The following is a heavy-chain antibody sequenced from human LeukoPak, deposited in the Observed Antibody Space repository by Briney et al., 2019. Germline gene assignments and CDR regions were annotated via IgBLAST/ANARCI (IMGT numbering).Heavy chain of an antibody. Sequence: GASVKVSCKASGYTFANYDITWVRQAPGQGLEWMGWMNPNSGDTGYAQKFQGRVSMTRDTSITTAYMELSSLRSEDTAVYYCARGFSAYDGTDHAFSYYWGQGTLVTVSS. D-gene: IGHD3-22*01. J-gene: IGHJ4*02. CDR1: GYTFANYD. V-gene: IGHV1-8*01. CDR2: MNPNSGDT. CDR3: ARGFSAYDGTDHAFSYY.